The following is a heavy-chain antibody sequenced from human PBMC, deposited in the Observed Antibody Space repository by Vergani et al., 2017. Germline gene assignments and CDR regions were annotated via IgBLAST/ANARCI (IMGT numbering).Heavy chain of an antibody. CDR2: IYPGDSDT. J-gene: IGHJ5*02. CDR3: ARQRTVTMVRGVTNWVDP. D-gene: IGHD3-10*01. V-gene: IGHV5-51*01. CDR1: GYSFTSYW. Sequence: EVQLVQSGAEVKKPGESLKISCKGSGYSFTSYWIGWVRQMPGKGLEWMGIIYPGDSDTRYSPSFQGQVTIAADKSISTAYLQWSSLKASDTAMYYCARQRTVTMVRGVTNWVDPWGQGTLVTVSS.